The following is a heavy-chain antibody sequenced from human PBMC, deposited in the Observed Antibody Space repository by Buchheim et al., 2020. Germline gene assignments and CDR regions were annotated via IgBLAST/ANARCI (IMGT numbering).Heavy chain of an antibody. D-gene: IGHD3-10*01. CDR2: IIPIFGTA. CDR3: ARDQYGSGTYYYYCYAMDG. Sequence: QVQLVQSGAEVKKPGSSVKVPCKASGGTFSSYAISWGRQAPGQGLDWMGGIIPIFGTANYAQKFQGRVTITADESTRTAFMELSSLRSEDTAVYYCARDQYGSGTYYYYCYAMDGWGQGT. V-gene: IGHV1-69*01. CDR1: GGTFSSYA. J-gene: IGHJ6*02.